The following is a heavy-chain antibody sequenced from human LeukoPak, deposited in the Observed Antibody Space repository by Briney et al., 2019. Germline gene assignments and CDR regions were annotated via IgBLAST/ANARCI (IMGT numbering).Heavy chain of an antibody. CDR1: GFTFSNYA. J-gene: IGHJ4*02. V-gene: IGHV3-23*01. Sequence: PAGSLRLSCAASGFTFSNYAMSWVRQAPGKGLEWVSSISGSGDSTYYADSVRGRFSISRDNAKNTLYLQMNSLRAEDTAVYYCARGLSGYASSLGYWGQGTLVTVSA. CDR3: ARGLSGYASSLGY. CDR2: ISGSGDST. D-gene: IGHD6-6*01.